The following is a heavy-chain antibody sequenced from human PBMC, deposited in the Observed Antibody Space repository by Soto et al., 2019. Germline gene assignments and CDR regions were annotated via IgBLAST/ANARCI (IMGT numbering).Heavy chain of an antibody. CDR3: ARFVRHQLPTIDY. Sequence: SVKVSCKASGGTFSSYAISWVRQAPGQGLEWMGGIIPIFGTANYAQKFQGRVTITADESTSTAYMELSSLTSADTAVYYCARFVRHQLPTIDYWGQGALVTVSS. V-gene: IGHV1-69*13. CDR1: GGTFSSYA. CDR2: IIPIFGTA. J-gene: IGHJ4*02. D-gene: IGHD1-26*01.